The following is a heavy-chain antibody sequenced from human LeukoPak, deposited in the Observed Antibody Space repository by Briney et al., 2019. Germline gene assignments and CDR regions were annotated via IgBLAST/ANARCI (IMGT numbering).Heavy chain of an antibody. D-gene: IGHD3-22*01. CDR3: ARDVRDYYDSSGSPNLNWFDP. V-gene: IGHV4-38-2*02. CDR2: IYHSGST. CDR1: GYSISSGYY. Sequence: KASETLSLTCTVPGYSISSGYYWGWIRQPPGKGLEWIGSIYHSGSTYYNPSLKSRVTISVDTSKNQFSLKLSSVTAADTAVYYCARDVRDYYDSSGSPNLNWFDPWGQGTLVTVSS. J-gene: IGHJ5*02.